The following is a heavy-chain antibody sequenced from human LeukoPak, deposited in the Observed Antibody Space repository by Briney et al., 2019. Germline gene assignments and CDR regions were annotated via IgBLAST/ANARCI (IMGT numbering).Heavy chain of an antibody. Sequence: ASVKVSCKASGYTFTSYDINWVRQATGQRLEWMGWMNPNSGNTGYAQKFQGRVTMTRNTSISTAYMELSSLRSEDTAVYYCARDLRIAAAGPGYYYYYYGMDVWGQGTPVTVSS. V-gene: IGHV1-8*01. J-gene: IGHJ6*02. CDR2: MNPNSGNT. D-gene: IGHD6-13*01. CDR3: ARDLRIAAAGPGYYYYYYGMDV. CDR1: GYTFTSYD.